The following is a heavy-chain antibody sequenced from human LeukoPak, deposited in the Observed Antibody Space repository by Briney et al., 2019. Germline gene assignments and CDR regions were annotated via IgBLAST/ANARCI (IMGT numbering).Heavy chain of an antibody. D-gene: IGHD5-12*01. Sequence: SETLSLTCTVSGGSIRSSYWTWIRQPPGKGLEWIGYMYYSGSTKYNPSLKSRVTMSVDTSQNQFSLKLSSVTAADTAVYHCARVSVSGYGYDYFDYWGQGTLVTVSS. CDR2: MYYSGST. CDR1: GGSIRSSY. CDR3: ARVSVSGYGYDYFDY. J-gene: IGHJ4*02. V-gene: IGHV4-59*01.